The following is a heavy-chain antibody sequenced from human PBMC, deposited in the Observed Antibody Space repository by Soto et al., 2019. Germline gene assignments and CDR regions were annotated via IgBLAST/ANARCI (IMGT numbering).Heavy chain of an antibody. D-gene: IGHD3-22*01. CDR2: ISAYNGNT. Sequence: GASVKVSCKASGYTFTNFGISWVRQAPGQGLEWMGWISAYNGNTNYAQNFQGRFTISRDNSKNTLYLQMNSLRAEDTAVYYCAKDGRITMIVGSLDYWGQGTLVTVSS. J-gene: IGHJ4*02. CDR3: AKDGRITMIVGSLDY. CDR1: GYTFTNFG. V-gene: IGHV1-18*01.